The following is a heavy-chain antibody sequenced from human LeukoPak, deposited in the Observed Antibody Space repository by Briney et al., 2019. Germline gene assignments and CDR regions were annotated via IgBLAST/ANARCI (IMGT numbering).Heavy chain of an antibody. Sequence: PSETLSLTCTVSGGSISSSSYYWGWIRQPPGKGLEWIGSIYYSGSTYYNPSLKSRVTISVDTSKNQFSLKLSSATAADTAVYYCASRNPLIDYWGQGTLVTVSS. CDR2: IYYSGST. CDR3: ASRNPLIDY. CDR1: GGSISSSSYY. J-gene: IGHJ4*02. V-gene: IGHV4-39*01.